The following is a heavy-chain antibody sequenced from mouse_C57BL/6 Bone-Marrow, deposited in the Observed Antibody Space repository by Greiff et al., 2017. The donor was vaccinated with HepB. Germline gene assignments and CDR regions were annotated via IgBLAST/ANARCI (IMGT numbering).Heavy chain of an antibody. CDR1: GYTFTNYW. V-gene: IGHV1-63*01. CDR2: IYPGGGYT. J-gene: IGHJ2*01. CDR3: ARAELGRPYYFDY. Sequence: VKLQESGAELVRPGTSVKMSCKASGYTFTNYWIGWAKQRPGHGLEWIGDIYPGGGYTNYNEKFKGKATLTADKSSSTAYMQFSSLTSEDSAIYYCARAELGRPYYFDYWGQGTTLTVSS. D-gene: IGHD4-1*01.